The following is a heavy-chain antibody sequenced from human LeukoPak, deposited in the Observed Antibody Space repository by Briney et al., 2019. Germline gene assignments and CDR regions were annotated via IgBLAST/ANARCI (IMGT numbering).Heavy chain of an antibody. Sequence: SGPTLLQPPYTLTLTCTCSGFALSTGAVGEGWIRQPPGKALEWLSLISWDDDKRYSTSRKSRLTITQESSKNHAVRTMTNMDPVDTATYYCAYRRGYYYNDSCYSPFHYWGKGNLVTVSS. D-gene: IGHD3-22*01. V-gene: IGHV2-5*02. CDR2: ISWDDDK. J-gene: IGHJ4*02. CDR3: AYRRGYYYNDSCYSPFHY. CDR1: GFALSTGAVG.